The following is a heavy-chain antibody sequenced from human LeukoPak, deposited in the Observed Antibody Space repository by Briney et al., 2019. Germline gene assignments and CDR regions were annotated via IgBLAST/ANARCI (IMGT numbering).Heavy chain of an antibody. J-gene: IGHJ6*03. D-gene: IGHD4-17*01. CDR1: GFTFSFYW. CDR2: INPDGSST. CDR3: AYTGDYGYYYYYMDV. Sequence: GGSLRLSCAASGFTFSFYWIHWVRQAPGKGLVWVSLINPDGSSTSYADSVKGRFTISRDNAKNTLYLQMNSLRAEDTAVYYCAYTGDYGYYYYYMDVWGKGTTVTVSS. V-gene: IGHV3-74*01.